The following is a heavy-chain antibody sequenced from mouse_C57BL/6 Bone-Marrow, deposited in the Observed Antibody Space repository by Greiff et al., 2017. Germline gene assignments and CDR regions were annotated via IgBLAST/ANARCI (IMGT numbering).Heavy chain of an antibody. V-gene: IGHV14-2*01. CDR1: GFNIKDYY. Sequence: EVKLMESGAELVKPGASVKLSCTASGFNIKDYYMHWVKQRTEQGLEWIGRIDPEDGETKYAPKFQGKATITADTSSNTAYLQLSSLTSEDTAVYYCASGRPSLYYFDYWGQGTTLTVSS. CDR3: ASGRPSLYYFDY. J-gene: IGHJ2*01. CDR2: IDPEDGET.